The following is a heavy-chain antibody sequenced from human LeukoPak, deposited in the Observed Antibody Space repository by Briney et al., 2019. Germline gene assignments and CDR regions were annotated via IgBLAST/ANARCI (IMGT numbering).Heavy chain of an antibody. V-gene: IGHV3-23*01. Sequence: PGGSLRLSCAASGFTFNNYAMIWVRQAPGKGLEWVSAIGGGGDSTYYADSVKGRFTISRDNSKNTLFLQMNSLRAEDTAVYYCAKDHWGAPFDYWGQGTLVTVSS. J-gene: IGHJ4*02. D-gene: IGHD1-26*01. CDR1: GFTFNNYA. CDR2: IGGGGDST. CDR3: AKDHWGAPFDY.